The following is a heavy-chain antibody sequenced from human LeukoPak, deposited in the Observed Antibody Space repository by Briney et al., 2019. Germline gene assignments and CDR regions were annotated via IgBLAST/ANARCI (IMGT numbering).Heavy chain of an antibody. CDR3: ARDYRGSYLGAFDI. CDR1: GFTFSSYG. D-gene: IGHD1-26*01. Sequence: PGGSLRLSCAASGFTFSSYGMHWVRQAPGKGLEWVAVIWYDGSNKYYADSVKGRFTISRDNSKNTLHLQMNSLRAEDTAVYYCARDYRGSYLGAFDIWGQGTMVTVSS. CDR2: IWYDGSNK. V-gene: IGHV3-33*01. J-gene: IGHJ3*02.